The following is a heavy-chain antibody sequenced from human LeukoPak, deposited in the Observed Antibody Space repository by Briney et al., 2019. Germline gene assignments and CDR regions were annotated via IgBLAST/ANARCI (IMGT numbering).Heavy chain of an antibody. V-gene: IGHV4-30-4*08. Sequence: SQTLSLTCTVSGGSISSSDYYWSWIRQPPGKGLEWIGYIYYTGSTYYNPSLKSRLTISVDTSKDQFSLKLSSVTAADTAVYYCARGERFYAFDIWGQGTMVTVSS. CDR3: ARGERFYAFDI. CDR2: IYYTGST. J-gene: IGHJ3*02. D-gene: IGHD3-3*01. CDR1: GGSISSSDYY.